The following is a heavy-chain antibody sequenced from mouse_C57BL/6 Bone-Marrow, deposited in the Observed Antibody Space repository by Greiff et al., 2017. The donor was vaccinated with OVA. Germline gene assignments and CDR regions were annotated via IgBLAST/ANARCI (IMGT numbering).Heavy chain of an antibody. CDR1: GYAFSSYW. Sequence: VKLMESGAELVKPGASVKISCKASGYAFSSYWMNWVKQRPGKGLEWIGQIYPGDGDTNYNGKFKGKATLSADKSSSTDYMQLSVLTSESSAVYFSARDCSGFSAMDYWGQGTSVTVSS. V-gene: IGHV1-80*01. J-gene: IGHJ4*01. CDR3: ARDCSGFSAMDY. D-gene: IGHD3-2*02. CDR2: IYPGDGDT.